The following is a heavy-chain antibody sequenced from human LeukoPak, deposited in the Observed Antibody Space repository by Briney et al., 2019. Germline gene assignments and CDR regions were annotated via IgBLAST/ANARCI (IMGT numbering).Heavy chain of an antibody. CDR1: GFTFSNAW. CDR2: IKSKTDGGTT. J-gene: IGHJ4*02. Sequence: PGGSLRLTCAASGFTFSNAWMSWVRQAPGKGLEWVGRIKSKTDGGTTDYAAPVKGRFTISRDDSKNTLYLQMNSLKTEDTAVYYCTTAGDFWSGYYTRFDYWGQGTLVTVSS. CDR3: TTAGDFWSGYYTRFDY. V-gene: IGHV3-15*01. D-gene: IGHD3-3*01.